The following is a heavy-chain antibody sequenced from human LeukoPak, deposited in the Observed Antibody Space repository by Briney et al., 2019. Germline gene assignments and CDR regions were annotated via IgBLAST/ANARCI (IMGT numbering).Heavy chain of an antibody. V-gene: IGHV3-23*01. CDR1: GFTFGSYA. D-gene: IGHD4-17*01. CDR3: AKDVTVTTPLYFDS. Sequence: GGSLRLSCAASGFTFGSYAMSWVRQAPGKGLEWVSGISGSGGSTYYADSVKGRFTISRDKSKNTVYLQMNSLRAEDTAVYYCAKDVTVTTPLYFDSWGQGTLVTVSS. CDR2: ISGSGGST. J-gene: IGHJ4*02.